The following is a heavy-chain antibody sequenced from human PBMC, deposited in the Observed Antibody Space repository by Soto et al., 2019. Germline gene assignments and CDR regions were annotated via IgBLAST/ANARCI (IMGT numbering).Heavy chain of an antibody. CDR1: EFTFSSYA. Sequence: QVQLVESGGGVVQPGRSLRLSCAASEFTFSSYAMHWVRRAPGKGLEWVAVISYDGSNKYYADSVKGRFTISRDNSKNTLYLQMNSLRAEDTAVYYCARRGYSYDPAFDYWGQGTLVTVSS. D-gene: IGHD5-18*01. V-gene: IGHV3-30-3*01. CDR3: ARRGYSYDPAFDY. CDR2: ISYDGSNK. J-gene: IGHJ4*02.